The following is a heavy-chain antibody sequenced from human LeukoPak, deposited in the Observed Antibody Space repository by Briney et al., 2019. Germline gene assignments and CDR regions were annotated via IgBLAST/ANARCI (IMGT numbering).Heavy chain of an antibody. V-gene: IGHV3-48*01. CDR3: ARFMTTWGIDY. J-gene: IGHJ4*02. CDR1: GFTFSSYN. D-gene: IGHD4-11*01. Sequence: GGSLRLSCAASGFTFSSYNMNWVRQAPGKGLEWVSYISSSSSTIYYADSVKGRFTISRDNAKNSLYPQMNSLRAEDTAVYYCARFMTTWGIDYWGQGTLVTVSS. CDR2: ISSSSSTI.